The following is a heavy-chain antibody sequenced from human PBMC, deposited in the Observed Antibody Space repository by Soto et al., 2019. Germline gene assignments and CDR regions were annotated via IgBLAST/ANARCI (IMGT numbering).Heavy chain of an antibody. V-gene: IGHV4-39*01. CDR1: GGSISSSKYY. J-gene: IGHJ4*02. CDR3: ARHLTDKTTGTYSFDS. CDR2: RRYSGST. D-gene: IGHD1-1*01. Sequence: PXGTLSLTFSVSGGSISSSKYYWGWIRQPPGKGLEWIGSRRYSGSTFYNPSLRSRVTMSVDTSKNHFSLNLSSVTAADTAVYYCARHLTDKTTGTYSFDSCGQGTLVTVSS.